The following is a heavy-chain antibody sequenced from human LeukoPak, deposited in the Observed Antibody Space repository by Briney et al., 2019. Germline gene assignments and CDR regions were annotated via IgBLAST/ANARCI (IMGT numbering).Heavy chain of an antibody. J-gene: IGHJ4*02. CDR2: INPNSGGT. CDR1: GYTFTGYY. D-gene: IGHD3-3*01. Sequence: ASVKVSCKASGYTFTGYYMHWVRQAPGQGLEWMGWINPNSGGTNYAQKFQGRVTMTRDTSISTAYMELSRLTSDDTAGYYFPRGTEDLGRGYSPSYWGQGALVTVSS. CDR3: PRGTEDLGRGYSPSY. V-gene: IGHV1-2*02.